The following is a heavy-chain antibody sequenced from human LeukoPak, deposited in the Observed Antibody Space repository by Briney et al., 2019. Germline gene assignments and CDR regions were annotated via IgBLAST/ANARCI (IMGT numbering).Heavy chain of an antibody. CDR2: IYSGGST. J-gene: IGHJ4*02. CDR3: AKDRGGYCTGGSCYSALDF. Sequence: PGGSLRLSCAASGFTVSSNYMSWVRQAPGKGLEWVSVIYSGGSTYYADSVKGRFTISRDNSQGTLDLHMNSLRAEDTAVYYCAKDRGGYCTGGSCYSALDFWAQGTLVTVSS. V-gene: IGHV3-53*01. CDR1: GFTVSSNY. D-gene: IGHD2-15*01.